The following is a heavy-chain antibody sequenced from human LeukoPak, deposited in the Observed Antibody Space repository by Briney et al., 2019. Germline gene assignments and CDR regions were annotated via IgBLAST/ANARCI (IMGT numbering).Heavy chain of an antibody. D-gene: IGHD5-18*01. V-gene: IGHV3-23*01. CDR1: GFTFISYA. CDR2: VNTGGGST. J-gene: IGHJ4*02. CDR3: ARLGREGYSYAYFDY. Sequence: PGGSLRLSCAASGFTFISYAMSWVRQAPGKGPEWVSTVNTGGGSTYYADSVKGRFTISRDNSKNTLYLQMNSLRAEDTAIYYCARLGREGYSYAYFDYWGQGTLVTVSS.